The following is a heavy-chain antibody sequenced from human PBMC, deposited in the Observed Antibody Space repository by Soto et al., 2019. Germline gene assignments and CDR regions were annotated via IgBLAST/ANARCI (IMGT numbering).Heavy chain of an antibody. CDR1: GGSFSGYY. CDR3: ARGRWGYSYEDY. V-gene: IGHV4-34*01. D-gene: IGHD5-18*01. CDR2: INHSGST. J-gene: IGHJ4*02. Sequence: QVQLQQWGAGLLKPSETLSLTCAVYGGSFSGYYWSWIRQPPGKGLEWIGEINHSGSTNYNPSLKRRVTISVDTSKNQFSLKLSSVTAADTAVYYCARGRWGYSYEDYWGQGTLVTVSS.